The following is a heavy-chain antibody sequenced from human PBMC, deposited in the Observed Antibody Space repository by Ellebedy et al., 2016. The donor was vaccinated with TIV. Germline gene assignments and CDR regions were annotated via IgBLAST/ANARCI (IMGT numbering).Heavy chain of an antibody. CDR3: TTVYRYNYDSV. D-gene: IGHD5-18*01. CDR2: IKSKTDGGAA. CDR1: GFTFSNAW. Sequence: LSLTCAASGFTFSNAWMNWVRRAPGKGLEWVGRIKSKTDGGAADYAAPVKGRFTISRDDSKNTLYLQMNSLKTEDTAVYFCTTVYRYNYDSVWGQGTLVTVSS. J-gene: IGHJ4*02. V-gene: IGHV3-15*01.